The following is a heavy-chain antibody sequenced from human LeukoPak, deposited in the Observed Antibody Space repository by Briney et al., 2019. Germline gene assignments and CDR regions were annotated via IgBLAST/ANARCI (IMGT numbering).Heavy chain of an antibody. CDR1: GGSISSSSYY. CDR3: ARHSGSGSYYFDY. CDR2: IYYSGST. V-gene: IGHV4-39*01. Sequence: SETLFLTCTVSGGSISSSSYYWGWIRQPPGKGLEWIGSIYYSGSTYYNPSLKSRVTISVDTSKNQFSLKLSSVTAADTAVYYCARHSGSGSYYFDYWGQGTLVTVSP. D-gene: IGHD1-26*01. J-gene: IGHJ4*02.